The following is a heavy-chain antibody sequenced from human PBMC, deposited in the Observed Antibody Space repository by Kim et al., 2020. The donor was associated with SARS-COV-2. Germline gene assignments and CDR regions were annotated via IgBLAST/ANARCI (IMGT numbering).Heavy chain of an antibody. Sequence: SLRLSCAASGFTFSSYAMHWVRQAPGKGLEWVAVISYDGSNKYYADSVKGRFTISRDNSKNTLYLQMNSLRAEDTAVYYCAITYYYGSGSYWGFDYWG. D-gene: IGHD3-10*01. V-gene: IGHV3-30*04. CDR3: AITYYYGSGSYWGFDY. CDR1: GFTFSSYA. CDR2: ISYDGSNK. J-gene: IGHJ4*01.